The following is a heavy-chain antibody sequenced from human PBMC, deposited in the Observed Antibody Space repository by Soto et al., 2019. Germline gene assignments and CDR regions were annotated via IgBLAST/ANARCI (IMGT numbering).Heavy chain of an antibody. CDR2: ISIRGSTI. D-gene: IGHD2-21*02. V-gene: IGHV3-48*03. CDR3: ARDSMVTAHDY. Sequence: GGSLRLSCAASGFTFSSYEMNWVRQAPGKGLEWVSYISIRGSTIYYADSVKGRFTISRDNAKNSLYLQMNSLRADDTAVYYCARDSMVTAHDYWGQGTLVTVSS. J-gene: IGHJ4*02. CDR1: GFTFSSYE.